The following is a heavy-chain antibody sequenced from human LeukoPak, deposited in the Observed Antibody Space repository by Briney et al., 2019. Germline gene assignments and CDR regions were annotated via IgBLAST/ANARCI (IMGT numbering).Heavy chain of an antibody. Sequence: GGSLRLSCPESGFTFTSHWMHWVRQAPGKGLVWVSHISDDGKKANYTDSVKGRFTISRDAAKNTLHLQMDSLRVEDTAVYYCAASFRVTGTTYYYWGQGTMVTVSS. CDR1: GFTFTSHW. D-gene: IGHD1-20*01. CDR2: ISDDGKKA. J-gene: IGHJ4*02. CDR3: AASFRVTGTTYYY. V-gene: IGHV3-74*01.